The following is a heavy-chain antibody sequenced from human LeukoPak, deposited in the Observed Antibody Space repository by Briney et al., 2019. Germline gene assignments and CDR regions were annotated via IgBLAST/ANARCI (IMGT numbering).Heavy chain of an antibody. Sequence: PSETLSLTCTVSGGSISSSSYYWGWIRQPPGKGLEWIGSIYYSGSTYYNPSLKSRVTISVDTSKNQFSLKLSSVTAADTAVYYCARGVIAAGGNDFDYWGQGTLVTVSS. D-gene: IGHD6-13*01. J-gene: IGHJ4*02. CDR3: ARGVIAAGGNDFDY. V-gene: IGHV4-39*07. CDR2: IYYSGST. CDR1: GGSISSSSYY.